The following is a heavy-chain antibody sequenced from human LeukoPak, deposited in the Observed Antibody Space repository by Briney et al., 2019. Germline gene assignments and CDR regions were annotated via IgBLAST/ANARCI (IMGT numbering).Heavy chain of an antibody. Sequence: ASVKVSCKASGYTFTGYYIHWVRQAPGQGLEWMGWINPNSGGTNYAQKFQGRVTMTRDTSISTAYMELSRLRSDDTAVYYCARDEPSSSSHDYWGQGTLVTVSS. J-gene: IGHJ4*02. D-gene: IGHD6-13*01. V-gene: IGHV1-2*02. CDR2: INPNSGGT. CDR1: GYTFTGYY. CDR3: ARDEPSSSSHDY.